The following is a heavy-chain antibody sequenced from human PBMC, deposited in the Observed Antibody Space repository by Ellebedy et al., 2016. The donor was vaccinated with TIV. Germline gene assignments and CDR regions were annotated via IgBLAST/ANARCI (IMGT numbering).Heavy chain of an antibody. CDR1: RYTFTSYY. Sequence: ASVKVSXKASRYTFTSYYMHWVRQAPGQGLEWMGIINPSGGSTSYAQKFQGRVTMTRDTSTSTVYMELSSLRSEDTAVYYCARDDIVATIDYWGQGTLVTVSS. CDR2: INPSGGST. D-gene: IGHD5-12*01. V-gene: IGHV1-46*03. J-gene: IGHJ4*02. CDR3: ARDDIVATIDY.